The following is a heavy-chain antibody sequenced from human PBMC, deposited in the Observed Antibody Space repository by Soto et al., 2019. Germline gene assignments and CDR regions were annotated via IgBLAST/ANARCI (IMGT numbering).Heavy chain of an antibody. CDR2: IIPIFGTA. D-gene: IGHD2-2*01. CDR1: GGTFSSYA. V-gene: IGHV1-69*01. CDR3: ASGGEVVPAAIRYGMDV. Sequence: QVQLVQSGAEVKKPGSSVNVSCKASGGTFSSYAISWVRQAPGQGLEWMGGIIPIFGTANYAQKFQGRVTITADESTSTAYMELSSLRSEDTAVYYCASGGEVVPAAIRYGMDVWGQGTTVTVSS. J-gene: IGHJ6*02.